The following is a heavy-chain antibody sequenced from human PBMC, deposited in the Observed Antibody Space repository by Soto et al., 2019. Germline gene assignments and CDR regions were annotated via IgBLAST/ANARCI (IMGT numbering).Heavy chain of an antibody. J-gene: IGHJ6*02. D-gene: IGHD6-6*01. CDR3: ARALYSSSSPVEYYYYGMDG. Sequence: SSVKVSCKASGYTFTGYYMHWVRQAPGQGLEWMGWINPNSGGTNYAQKFQGWVTMTRDTSISTAYMELSRLRSDDTAVYYCARALYSSSSPVEYYYYGMDGWGQGTTITVSS. V-gene: IGHV1-2*04. CDR2: INPNSGGT. CDR1: GYTFTGYY.